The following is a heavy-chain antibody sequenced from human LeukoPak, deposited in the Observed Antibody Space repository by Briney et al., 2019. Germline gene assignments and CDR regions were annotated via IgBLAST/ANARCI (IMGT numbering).Heavy chain of an antibody. CDR3: ARGAQGYSLSNGPNY. CDR1: GGTFSNYA. J-gene: IGHJ4*02. V-gene: IGHV1-69*06. CDR2: IIPIFGTT. D-gene: IGHD5-18*01. Sequence: SVKVSCKASGGTFSNYAITWVRQAPGQGLEWMGGIIPIFGTTTYAQKFQGRVTITADKSTSTAYMELSSLRSEDTAVYYCARGAQGYSLSNGPNYWGQGTLVTVSS.